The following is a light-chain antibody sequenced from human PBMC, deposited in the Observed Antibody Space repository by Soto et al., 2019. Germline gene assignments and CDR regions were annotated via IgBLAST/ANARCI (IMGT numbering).Light chain of an antibody. CDR1: QSVRTW. V-gene: IGKV1-5*01. Sequence: DIQMTQSPSTLSASVGDRVTITCRASQSVRTWLAWYQQKPGKAPKLLIYDASSLESGVPSRFSGSGSGTEFTLTISSLQSDDIATYYCQQYNSYSSFGQGTKVDIK. CDR3: QQYNSYSS. CDR2: DAS. J-gene: IGKJ1*01.